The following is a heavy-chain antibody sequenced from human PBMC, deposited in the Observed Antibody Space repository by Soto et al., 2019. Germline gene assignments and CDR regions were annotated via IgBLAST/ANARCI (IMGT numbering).Heavy chain of an antibody. CDR3: AGHVGDRGSHTRYYYYMDV. V-gene: IGHV4-39*01. CDR1: GGSISSSSYY. CDR2: IYYSGST. Sequence: QLQLQESGPGLVKPSETLSLTCTVSGGSISSSSYYWGWIRQPPGKGLEWIGSIYYSGSTYYNPSLKSRVTISVDTSKNQCSLKVSSVTASDTAVYYWAGHVGDRGSHTRYYYYMDVWGKGTTVTVSS. J-gene: IGHJ6*03. D-gene: IGHD1-26*01.